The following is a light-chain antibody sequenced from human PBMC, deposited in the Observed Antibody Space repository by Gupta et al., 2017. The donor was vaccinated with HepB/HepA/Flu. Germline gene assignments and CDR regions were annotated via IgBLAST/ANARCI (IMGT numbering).Light chain of an antibody. Sequence: SYELTQRPSVSVSPGQTASITCSGDKLGSKYCCWYQQKPGQSPVLVMYQDSKRPSGIPARMSGSNSGNTATLTISGPPAKDEADYYCLAWDNNIAIFCGGTKLTVL. CDR2: QDS. CDR1: KLGSKY. CDR3: LAWDNNIAI. J-gene: IGLJ2*01. V-gene: IGLV3-1*01.